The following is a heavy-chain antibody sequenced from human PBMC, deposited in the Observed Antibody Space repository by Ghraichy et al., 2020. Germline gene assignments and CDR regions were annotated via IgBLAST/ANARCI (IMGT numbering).Heavy chain of an antibody. CDR1: GFTFTNAW. Sequence: GGSLRLSCAASGFTFTNAWMGWVRQGPGKGLEWVGLIKSRLDCGTLDYAAPGKDRFAIARDDSQSTLYLQMNSLKTEDTAVYYCTAGRGLWFGELLFPIDNWGQGTLVPVSS. D-gene: IGHD3-10*01. J-gene: IGHJ4*02. CDR2: IKSRLDCGTL. CDR3: TAGRGLWFGELLFPIDN. V-gene: IGHV3-15*01.